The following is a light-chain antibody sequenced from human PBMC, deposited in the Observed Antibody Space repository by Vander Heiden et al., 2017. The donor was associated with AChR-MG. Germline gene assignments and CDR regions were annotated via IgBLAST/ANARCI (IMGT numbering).Light chain of an antibody. Sequence: EIVLTLSPATLSLSPGERATLSGWASQSVVNNLAWYQKQPGQAPRLLIYDASNRATGIPAMFSGSGSGTDFTLTISSLAPEDFAVYYCQQRRFWLTFGGGTKVEIK. CDR2: DAS. V-gene: IGKV3-11*01. CDR1: QSVVNN. CDR3: QQRRFWLT. J-gene: IGKJ4*01.